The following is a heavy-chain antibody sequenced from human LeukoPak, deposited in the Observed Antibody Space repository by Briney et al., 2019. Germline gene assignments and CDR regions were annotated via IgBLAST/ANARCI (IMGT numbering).Heavy chain of an antibody. Sequence: GGSLRLSCAASGLTFTYAWMACVRQVPGKGLEWVGRIKSKTDGGTIDYAAPVKGRFTISTDDSKITLYLQMNSLQIEDSAVNYCTTDRGIALRPVFDYWGQGTLVTVSS. CDR2: IKSKTDGGTI. D-gene: IGHD6-6*01. J-gene: IGHJ4*02. V-gene: IGHV3-15*01. CDR1: GLTFTYAW. CDR3: TTDRGIALRPVFDY.